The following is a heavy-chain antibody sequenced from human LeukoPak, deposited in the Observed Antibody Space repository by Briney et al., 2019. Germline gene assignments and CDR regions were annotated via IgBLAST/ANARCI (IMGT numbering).Heavy chain of an antibody. CDR1: GGSISSNSYY. J-gene: IGHJ5*02. CDR2: IYYSGST. Sequence: SETLSLTCAVSGGSISSNSYYWGWIRQPPGKGLEWIGSIYYSGSTNYNPSLKSRVTISVDTSKNQFSLKLSSVTAADTAVYYCARVARVIRLYCTNGVCYRWFDPWGQGTLVTVSS. CDR3: ARVARVIRLYCTNGVCYRWFDP. V-gene: IGHV4-39*07. D-gene: IGHD2-8*01.